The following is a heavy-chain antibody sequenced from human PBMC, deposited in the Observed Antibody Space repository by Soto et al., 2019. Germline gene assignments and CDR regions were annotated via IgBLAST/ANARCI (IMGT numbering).Heavy chain of an antibody. V-gene: IGHV1-8*01. J-gene: IGHJ6*02. CDR1: GYTFTSYD. CDR2: RNPNSGNT. CDR3: ARPTVLMVYAKGPYGMDV. D-gene: IGHD2-8*01. Sequence: QVQLVQSGAEVKKPGASVKVSCKASGYTFTSYDINWVRQATGQGLEWMGWRNPNSGNTGYEQKFQGRVTMTRNTSISTAYMELSSLRSEDTAVYYCARPTVLMVYAKGPYGMDVWGQGTTVTVSS.